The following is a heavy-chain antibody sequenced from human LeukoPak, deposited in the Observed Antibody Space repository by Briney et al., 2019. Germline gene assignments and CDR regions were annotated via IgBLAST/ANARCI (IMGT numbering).Heavy chain of an antibody. Sequence: ASVRVSCKASGYTFTSYGISWVRQAPGQGLEWIGWISAYNGNTNYAQKLQGRVTMTTDTSTSTAYMELSSLRSDDTAVYYCARVGIYCGSTSCYASDFDYWGQGTLVTVSS. CDR2: ISAYNGNT. CDR1: GYTFTSYG. J-gene: IGHJ4*02. V-gene: IGHV1-18*01. CDR3: ARVGIYCGSTSCYASDFDY. D-gene: IGHD2-2*01.